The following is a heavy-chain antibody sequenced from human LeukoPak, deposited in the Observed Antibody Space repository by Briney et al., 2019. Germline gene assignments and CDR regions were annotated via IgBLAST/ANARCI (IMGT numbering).Heavy chain of an antibody. CDR1: GGSISSSSYY. D-gene: IGHD3-10*01. CDR2: IYYSGST. V-gene: IGHV4-39*07. Sequence: SETLSLTCTVSGGSISSSSYYWGWIRQPPGKGLEWIGSIYYSGSTYYNPSLKSRVTISVDTSKNQFSLKLSSVTAADTAVYYCARQLWFGGVEYYFDYWGQGTLVTVSS. J-gene: IGHJ4*02. CDR3: ARQLWFGGVEYYFDY.